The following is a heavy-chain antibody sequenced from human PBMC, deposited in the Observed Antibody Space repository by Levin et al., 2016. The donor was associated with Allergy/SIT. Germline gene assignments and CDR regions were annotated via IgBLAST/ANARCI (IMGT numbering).Heavy chain of an antibody. D-gene: IGHD3-10*01. CDR2: IIPIFGTA. CDR1: GGTFSSYA. CDR3: ARDYVWFGELFAY. J-gene: IGHJ4*02. V-gene: IGHV1-69*13. Sequence: SVKVSCKASGGTFSSYAISWVRQAPGQGLEWMGGIIPIFGTANYAQKFQGRVTITADESTSTAYMELSSLRSEDTAVYYCARDYVWFGELFAYWGQGTLVTVSS.